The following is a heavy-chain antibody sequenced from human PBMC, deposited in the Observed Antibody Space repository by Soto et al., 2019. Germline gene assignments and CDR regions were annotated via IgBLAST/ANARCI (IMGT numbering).Heavy chain of an antibody. CDR3: ARDRGVRGVITIYYYYYMDV. CDR2: ISSSSSYI. Sequence: GGSLRLSCAASGFTFSSYSMNWVRQAPGKGLEWVSSISSSSSYIYYADSVKGRFTISRDNAKNSLYLQMNSLRAEDTAVYYCARDRGVRGVITIYYYYYMDVWGKGTTVTVSS. CDR1: GFTFSSYS. J-gene: IGHJ6*03. D-gene: IGHD3-10*01. V-gene: IGHV3-21*01.